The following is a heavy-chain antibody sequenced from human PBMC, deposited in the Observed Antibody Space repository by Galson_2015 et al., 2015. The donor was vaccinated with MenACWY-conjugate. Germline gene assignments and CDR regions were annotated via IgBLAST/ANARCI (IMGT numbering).Heavy chain of an antibody. Sequence: SLRLSCAASGFAFASYAMTWVRQAPGKGLQWVSSITASGDDTTYADSVKGRLTISRDNSKNMLYLQLNSLRAEDTAIYFCAKVKWMQLWSTYDYWGQGTLVTVPS. CDR1: GFAFASYA. J-gene: IGHJ4*02. D-gene: IGHD5-18*01. CDR2: ITASGDDT. V-gene: IGHV3-23*01. CDR3: AKVKWMQLWSTYDY.